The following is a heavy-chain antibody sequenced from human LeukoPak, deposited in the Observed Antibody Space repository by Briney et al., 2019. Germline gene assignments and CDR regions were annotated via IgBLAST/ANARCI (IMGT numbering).Heavy chain of an antibody. CDR3: AKDRGSGGWPNYYYYGMDV. J-gene: IGHJ6*02. CDR2: IRYDGSYK. D-gene: IGHD3-10*01. CDR1: GFTFSGSG. Sequence: GGSLRLSCAASGFTFSGSGMHWVRQAPGKGLEWVAFIRYDGSYKYYADSVRGRFTISRDNSKNTLYLQMNSLRAEDTAVYYCAKDRGSGGWPNYYYYGMDVWGQGTTVTVSS. V-gene: IGHV3-30*02.